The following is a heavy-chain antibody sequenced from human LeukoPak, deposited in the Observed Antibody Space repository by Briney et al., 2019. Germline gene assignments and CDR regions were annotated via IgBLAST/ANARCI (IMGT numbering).Heavy chain of an antibody. J-gene: IGHJ3*02. CDR1: GFTFSSYE. Sequence: GGSLRLSCAASGFTFSSYEMNWVRQAPGKGLEWVSYISRSGSNIHYADSVKGRFTISRDNAKNSLYLQMNSPRAEDTAVYYCATDCIGGLDDAFDIWGQGTMVTVSS. D-gene: IGHD3-16*01. V-gene: IGHV3-48*03. CDR3: ATDCIGGLDDAFDI. CDR2: ISRSGSNI.